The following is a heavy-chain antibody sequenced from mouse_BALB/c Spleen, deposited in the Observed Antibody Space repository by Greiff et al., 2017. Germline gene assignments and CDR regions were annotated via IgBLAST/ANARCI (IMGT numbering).Heavy chain of an antibody. D-gene: IGHD1-1*01. CDR3: ARSGVYYYGSSSYYAMDY. V-gene: IGHV1-69*02. Sequence: VQLQQPGAELVKPGASVKLSCKASGYTFTSYWMHWVKQRPGQGLEWIGEIDPSDSYTNYNQKFKGKATLTVDKSSSTAYMQLSSLTSEDSAVYYCARSGVYYYGSSSYYAMDYWGQGTSVTVSS. CDR1: GYTFTSYW. CDR2: IDPSDSYT. J-gene: IGHJ4*01.